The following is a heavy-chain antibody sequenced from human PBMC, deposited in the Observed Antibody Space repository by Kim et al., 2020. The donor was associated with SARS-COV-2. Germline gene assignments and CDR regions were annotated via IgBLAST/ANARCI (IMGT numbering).Heavy chain of an antibody. Sequence: IDYADSVKGRFITSRDNARNSLYLQMNSLRPEDTALYYCTREVLAGGADVWGQGTAVIVSS. D-gene: IGHD2-21*01. V-gene: IGHV3-9*01. J-gene: IGHJ6*02. CDR2: I. CDR3: TREVLAGGADV.